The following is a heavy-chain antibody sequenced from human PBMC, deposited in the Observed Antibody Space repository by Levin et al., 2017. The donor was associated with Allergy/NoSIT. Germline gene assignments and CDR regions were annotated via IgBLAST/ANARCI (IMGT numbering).Heavy chain of an antibody. Sequence: ASVKVSCKASGYTFTDYYIHWVRQAPGQGLEWMGRINCNSGDTNFAQRFQGRVTMTRDTSIRTAYMELSRLRSDDTAVYYCARERSASRAFDCWGQGTVITVSS. CDR2: INCNSGDT. V-gene: IGHV1-2*06. CDR3: ARERSASRAFDC. D-gene: IGHD2-2*01. CDR1: GYTFTDYY. J-gene: IGHJ3*01.